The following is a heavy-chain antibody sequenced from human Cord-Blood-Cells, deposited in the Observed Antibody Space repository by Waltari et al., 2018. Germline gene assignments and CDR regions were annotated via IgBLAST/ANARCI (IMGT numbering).Heavy chain of an antibody. CDR1: GFTVSSNY. V-gene: IGHV3-53*01. CDR3: ARGGSANHSSSWFDY. CDR2: IYSGGST. D-gene: IGHD6-13*01. Sequence: EVQLVGSGGGLIQPGGSLRLSCAASGFTVSSNYMSWVRQAPGKGLEWVSVIYSGGSTYYADSVKGRFTISRDNSKNTLYLQMNSLRAEDTAVYYCARGGSANHSSSWFDYWGQGTLVTVSS. J-gene: IGHJ4*02.